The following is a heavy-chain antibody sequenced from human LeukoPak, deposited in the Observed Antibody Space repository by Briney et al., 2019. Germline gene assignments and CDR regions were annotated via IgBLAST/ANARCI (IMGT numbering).Heavy chain of an antibody. V-gene: IGHV3-7*01. Sequence: PGGSLRLSCAGSGFSFSSYWMSWVRQAPGKGLEWVAYIKDDGSEKDYVDSVKGRFAISRDNAKNSLYLQMNSLRAEDTAMYYCTRDERWGQGTLVTVSS. CDR3: TRDER. CDR2: IKDDGSEK. J-gene: IGHJ4*02. CDR1: GFSFSSYW.